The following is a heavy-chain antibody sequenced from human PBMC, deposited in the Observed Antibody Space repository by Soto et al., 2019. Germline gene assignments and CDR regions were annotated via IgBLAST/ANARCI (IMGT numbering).Heavy chain of an antibody. V-gene: IGHV4-30-4*08. Sequence: QVRLHESGPGLVKPSQTLSLTCSVSGGSISGDYYWSWIHQSPEKGLEWIGYIYYSGSSYSNPALQSRLSMSLDTSKNQFSLKLRSVTAADTAVYYCARGGARWSGYFDSWGQGALVAVSS. J-gene: IGHJ4*02. CDR1: GGSISGDYY. D-gene: IGHD3-16*01. CDR2: IYYSGSS. CDR3: ARGGARWSGYFDS.